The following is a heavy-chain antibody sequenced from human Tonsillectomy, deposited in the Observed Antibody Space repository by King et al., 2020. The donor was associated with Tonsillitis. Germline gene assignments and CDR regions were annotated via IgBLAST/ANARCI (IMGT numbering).Heavy chain of an antibody. CDR1: GYTFITYG. CDR3: ARDYDPTIGATDFNCYFDY. D-gene: IGHD3-16*01. CDR2: ISTNNRNT. Sequence: QLVQSGAEVEKPGASVKVSCKASGYTFITYGISWVRQAPGQGLEWMGWISTNNRNTNYAQTFQGRVTMTTDTSTSTAYMELRSLRSDDTAVYYCARDYDPTIGATDFNCYFDYWGQGTLVTVSS. V-gene: IGHV1-18*04. J-gene: IGHJ4*02.